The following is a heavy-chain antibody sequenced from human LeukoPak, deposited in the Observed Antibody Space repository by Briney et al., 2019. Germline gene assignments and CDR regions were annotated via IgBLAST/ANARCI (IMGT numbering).Heavy chain of an antibody. CDR1: GFSLSAYN. V-gene: IGHV3-48*01. CDR3: AKPDGNVVAVPMDV. CDR2: ISSSSATI. J-gene: IGHJ6*02. Sequence: GGSLRLSCEGSGFSLSAYNMNWVRQAPGKGLESVSYISSSSATIFYADSVKGRFTISRDNSKNTLFLQMNRLRAADTAVYYCAKPDGNVVAVPMDVWGQGTTVTVSS. D-gene: IGHD2-21*01.